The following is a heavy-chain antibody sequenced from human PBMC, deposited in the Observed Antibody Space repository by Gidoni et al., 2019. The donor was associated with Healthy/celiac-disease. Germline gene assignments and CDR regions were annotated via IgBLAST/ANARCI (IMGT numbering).Heavy chain of an antibody. CDR3: TTDSGTWWLQPLPGY. Sequence: EVQLVESGGGLVKPGGSLRLSCAASGFTFSNAWMSWVRQAPGKGLEGVGRIKSKTDGGTTDYAAPVKGRFTISRDDSKNTLYLQMNSLKTEDTAVYYCTTDSGTWWLQPLPGYWGQGTLVTVSS. CDR2: IKSKTDGGTT. CDR1: GFTFSNAW. J-gene: IGHJ4*02. D-gene: IGHD3-10*01. V-gene: IGHV3-15*01.